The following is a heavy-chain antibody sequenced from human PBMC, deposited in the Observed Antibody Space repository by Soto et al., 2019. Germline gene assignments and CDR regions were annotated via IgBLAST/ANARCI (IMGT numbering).Heavy chain of an antibody. J-gene: IGHJ4*02. V-gene: IGHV4-31*03. CDR1: GGSISSGGYY. CDR2: IYYSGST. Sequence: QVQLQESGPGLVKPSQTLSLTCTVSGGSISSGGYYWSWIRQHPGKGLEWIGYIYYSGSTYYNPSIKSRVTISVDTAKNQFSLKLSSVTAADTAVYYCARGVIAAAGHRSPLVDYWGQGTLVTVSS. CDR3: ARGVIAAAGHRSPLVDY. D-gene: IGHD6-13*01.